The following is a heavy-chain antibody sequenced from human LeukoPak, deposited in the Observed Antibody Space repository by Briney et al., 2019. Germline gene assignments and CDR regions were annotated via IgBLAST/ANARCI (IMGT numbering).Heavy chain of an antibody. V-gene: IGHV3-23*01. Sequence: GGSLRLSCAASGFTFSSYAMSWVRQAPGKGLEWVSAISGSGGSTYYADSVKGRSTISRDNSKNTLYLQMNSLRAEDTAVYYCAKVSGSYSHYFDYWGQGTLVTVSS. J-gene: IGHJ4*02. CDR2: ISGSGGST. D-gene: IGHD1-26*01. CDR3: AKVSGSYSHYFDY. CDR1: GFTFSSYA.